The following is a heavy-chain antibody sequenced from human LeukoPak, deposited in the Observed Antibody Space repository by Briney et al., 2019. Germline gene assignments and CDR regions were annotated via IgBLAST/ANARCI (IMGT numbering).Heavy chain of an antibody. V-gene: IGHV1-8*01. CDR1: GYTFTSYD. Sequence: ASVKVSCKASGYTFTSYDINWVRQATGQGLEWMGWMNPNSGNTGYAQKFQGGVTITADESTSTAYMELSSLRSEDTAVYYCARGRYYYDSSGYYELDYWGQGTLVTVSS. CDR2: MNPNSGNT. D-gene: IGHD3-22*01. J-gene: IGHJ4*02. CDR3: ARGRYYYDSSGYYELDY.